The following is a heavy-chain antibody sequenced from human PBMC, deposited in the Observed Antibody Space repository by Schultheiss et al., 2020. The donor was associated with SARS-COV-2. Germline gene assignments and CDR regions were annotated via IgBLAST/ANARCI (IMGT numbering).Heavy chain of an antibody. D-gene: IGHD2-8*02. V-gene: IGHV1-46*01. Sequence: ASVKVSCKASGYSFTSYYMHWVRQAPGQGLEWMGRINPSGGTTSYAQKFQGRVTLTRDTSTSTVYMELSSLRSEDTAVYYCARLVPYPPEYWGQGTLVTASS. CDR2: INPSGGTT. CDR1: GYSFTSYY. CDR3: ARLVPYPPEY. J-gene: IGHJ4*02.